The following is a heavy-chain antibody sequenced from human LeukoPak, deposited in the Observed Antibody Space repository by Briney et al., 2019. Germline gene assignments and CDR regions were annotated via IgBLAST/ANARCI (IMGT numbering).Heavy chain of an antibody. V-gene: IGHV3-7*01. Sequence: GGSLRLSCAASGFTFSSYWMSWVRQAPGKGLEWVANIKQDGSEKYYVDSVKGRFTISRDNAKNSLYLQMNSPRAEDTAVYYCASIWKDSSGYYSSHSYYFDYWGQGTLVTVSS. D-gene: IGHD3-22*01. J-gene: IGHJ4*02. CDR1: GFTFSSYW. CDR2: IKQDGSEK. CDR3: ASIWKDSSGYYSSHSYYFDY.